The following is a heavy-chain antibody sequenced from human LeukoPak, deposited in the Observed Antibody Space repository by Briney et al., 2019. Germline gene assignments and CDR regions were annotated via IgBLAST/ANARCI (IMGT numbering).Heavy chain of an antibody. CDR2: IKSNVNGGTT. CDR3: TTDRHLTRGGVVTH. D-gene: IGHD3-16*01. J-gene: IGHJ4*02. Sequence: PGGSLRLSCAASGFTFSSYGMTWVRQAPGKGLEWVGRIKSNVNGGTTDYSVLVKGRFTISRDDSKNTLYLQMNSLKTEDTAVYYCTTDRHLTRGGVVTHWGQGTRVTVSS. CDR1: GFTFSSYG. V-gene: IGHV3-15*01.